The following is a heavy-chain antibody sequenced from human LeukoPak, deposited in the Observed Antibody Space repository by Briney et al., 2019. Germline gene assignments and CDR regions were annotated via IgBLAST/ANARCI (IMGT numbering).Heavy chain of an antibody. CDR3: AKGHGRLPRVDSDY. J-gene: IGHJ4*02. V-gene: IGHV3-30*04. CDR2: ISYDGSNK. CDR1: GFTFSSYA. Sequence: GGSLRLSCAASGFTFSSYAMHWVRQAPGKGLEWVAVISYDGSNKYYADSMKGRFTISRDNSKNALYLQMNSLRAEDTAVYYCAKGHGRLPRVDSDYWGQGALVTVSS. D-gene: IGHD3-16*01.